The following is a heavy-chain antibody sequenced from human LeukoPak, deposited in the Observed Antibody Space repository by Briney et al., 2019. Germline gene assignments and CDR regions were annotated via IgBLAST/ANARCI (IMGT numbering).Heavy chain of an antibody. CDR2: IIPIFGTA. J-gene: IGHJ6*03. CDR3: ARSYSSGRAYYYYYYYMDV. V-gene: IGHV1-69*05. D-gene: IGHD6-19*01. Sequence: ASVKVSCKASGGTFSSYAISWVRQAPGQGLEWMGRIIPIFGTANYAQKFQGRVTITTDESTSTAYMELSSLRSEDTAVYYCARSYSSGRAYYYYYYYMDVWGKGTTVTVSS. CDR1: GGTFSSYA.